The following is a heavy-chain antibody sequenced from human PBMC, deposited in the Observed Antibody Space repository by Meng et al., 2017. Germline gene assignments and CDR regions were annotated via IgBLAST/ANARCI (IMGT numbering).Heavy chain of an antibody. CDR1: GYTFTGYY. D-gene: IGHD1-26*01. V-gene: IGHV1-2*06. CDR2: INPNSGAT. J-gene: IGHJ4*02. CDR3: SSDQVGATSAC. Sequence: ASVKVSCKASGYTFTGYYMHWVRQAPGQGLEWMGRINPNSGATNYAQKFQGRVTMTRDTSISTAYMELSSLRSDDTAVYYCSSDQVGATSACWGQGTLVTVSS.